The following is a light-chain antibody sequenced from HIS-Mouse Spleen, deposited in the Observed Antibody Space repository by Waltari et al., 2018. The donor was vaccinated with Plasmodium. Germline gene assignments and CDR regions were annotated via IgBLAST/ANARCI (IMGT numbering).Light chain of an antibody. Sequence: AIRMTPSPSSFSASTGDRVTITCRASQCISSYLAWYQQKPGKAPKLLIYAASTLQSGVPSRFSGSGSGTDFTLTISCLQSEDFATYYCQQYYSYPLTFGGGTKVEIK. CDR2: AAS. CDR1: QCISSY. V-gene: IGKV1-8*01. J-gene: IGKJ4*01. CDR3: QQYYSYPLT.